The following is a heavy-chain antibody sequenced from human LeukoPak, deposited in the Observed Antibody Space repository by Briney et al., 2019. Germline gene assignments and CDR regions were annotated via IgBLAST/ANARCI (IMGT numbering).Heavy chain of an antibody. V-gene: IGHV4-59*05. CDR2: IYYSGST. CDR1: GFTFSNYA. D-gene: IGHD6-19*01. J-gene: IGHJ4*02. Sequence: GSLRLSCAASGFTFSNYAMSWVRQAPGKGLEWIGSIYYSGSTYYNPSLKSRVTISVDTSKNQFSLKLSSVTAADTAVYYCATGTYSSGWYSFDFWGQGPLVTVSS. CDR3: ATGTYSSGWYSFDF.